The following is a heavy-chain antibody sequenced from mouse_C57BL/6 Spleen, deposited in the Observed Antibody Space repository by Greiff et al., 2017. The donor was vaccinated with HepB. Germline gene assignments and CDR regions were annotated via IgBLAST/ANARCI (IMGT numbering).Heavy chain of an antibody. V-gene: IGHV10-1*01. D-gene: IGHD2-2*01. Sequence: EVKLLESGGGLVQPKGSLKLSCAASGFSFNTYAMNWVRQAPGKGLEWVARIRSKSNNYATYYADSVKDRFTISRDDSESMLYLQMNNLKTEDTAMYYCVRQGYAFAYWGQGTLVTVSA. CDR2: IRSKSNNYAT. CDR3: VRQGYAFAY. CDR1: GFSFNTYA. J-gene: IGHJ3*01.